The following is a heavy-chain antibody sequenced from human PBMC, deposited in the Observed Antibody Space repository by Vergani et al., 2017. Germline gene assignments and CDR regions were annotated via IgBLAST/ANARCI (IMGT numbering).Heavy chain of an antibody. CDR3: ASGKYYSDSTSHFRGRYFDV. D-gene: IGHD3-16*01. CDR1: GDSIISRSYY. CDR2: IYNSGNG. V-gene: IGHV4-39*01. J-gene: IGHJ2*01. Sequence: QMQLQESGPGLVKASETLSLICTVSGDSIISRSYYWGWIRQPPGKGLEWIGRIYNSGNGDSSSSLKSRVTISADTSKNQFSLRLTSVTAADTAVYYCASGKYYSDSTSHFRGRYFDVWGRGTLVTVPS.